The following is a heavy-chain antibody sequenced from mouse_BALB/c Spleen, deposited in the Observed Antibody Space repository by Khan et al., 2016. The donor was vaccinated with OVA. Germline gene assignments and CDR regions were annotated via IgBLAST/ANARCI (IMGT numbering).Heavy chain of an antibody. D-gene: IGHD2-10*01. Sequence: QMQLEESGPGLVAPSQSLSITCTISGFSLTNYGVHWIRPPPGKGLEWLVVIWSDGSTTYNSALKSRLTITKDNSKSQVFLQMNSRQTYDTAIYFCARQPYYHYNIMDYWGQGTSVTVSS. CDR3: ARQPYYHYNIMDY. CDR1: GFSLTNYG. CDR2: IWSDGST. J-gene: IGHJ4*01. V-gene: IGHV2-6-1*01.